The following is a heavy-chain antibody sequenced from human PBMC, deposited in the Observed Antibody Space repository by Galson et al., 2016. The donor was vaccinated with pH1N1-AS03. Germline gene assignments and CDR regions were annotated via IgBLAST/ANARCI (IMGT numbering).Heavy chain of an antibody. D-gene: IGHD6-19*01. CDR3: AKDRGARYSSGRCKGGMDV. Sequence: SLRLSCAASGFTFSSYGMHWVRQAPGKGLEWVAVISYDGSNKYYADSVKGRFTISRDNSKNMLYQQMNSLRAEDTAVYYCAKDRGARYSSGRCKGGMDVWSQGTTVTVSS. J-gene: IGHJ6*02. CDR1: GFTFSSYG. CDR2: ISYDGSNK. V-gene: IGHV3-30*18.